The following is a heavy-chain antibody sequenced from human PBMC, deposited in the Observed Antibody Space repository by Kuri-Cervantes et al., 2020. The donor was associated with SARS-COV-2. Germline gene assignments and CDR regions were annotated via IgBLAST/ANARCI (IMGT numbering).Heavy chain of an antibody. V-gene: IGHV1-69*13. CDR1: GYTFTSYG. D-gene: IGHD1-26*01. CDR2: IIPIFGTA. CDR3: ARTCGMVGNLRYYYYYMDV. Sequence: SVKVSCKASGYTFTSYGISWVRQAPGQGLEWMGGIIPIFGTANCAQKFQGRVTITADESTSTAYMELSSLRSEDTAVYYCARTCGMVGNLRYYYYYMDVWGKGTTVTDSS. J-gene: IGHJ6*03.